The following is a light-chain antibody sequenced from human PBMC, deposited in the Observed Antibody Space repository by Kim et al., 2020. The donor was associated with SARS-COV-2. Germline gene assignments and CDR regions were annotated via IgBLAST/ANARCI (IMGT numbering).Light chain of an antibody. CDR1: QSISSH. CDR3: QQSYITPFT. Sequence: DIQMTQSPSSLSASVGDRVTITCRTTQSISSHLNWYQQKPGRAPKLLISAASTLQGGVPSRFSGSGSETDFTLTISSLQPDDFATYFYQQSYITPFTFGPGTKVDIK. J-gene: IGKJ3*01. CDR2: AAS. V-gene: IGKV1-39*01.